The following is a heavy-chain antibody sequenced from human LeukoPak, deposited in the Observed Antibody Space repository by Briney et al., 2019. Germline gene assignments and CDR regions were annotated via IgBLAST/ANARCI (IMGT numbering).Heavy chain of an antibody. J-gene: IGHJ3*02. CDR2: ISPNGDTI. D-gene: IGHD1-26*01. CDR3: ARSGIVGATLIDAFDI. Sequence: GGSLRLSCAAAGFSFSDRYMSWIRQAPGKGMEWVAYISPNGDTIHYADSVKGRFSISRDNAKNSLFLQVNSLRAEDTAVYYCARSGIVGATLIDAFDIWGQGTLVTVSS. V-gene: IGHV3-11*04. CDR1: GFSFSDRY.